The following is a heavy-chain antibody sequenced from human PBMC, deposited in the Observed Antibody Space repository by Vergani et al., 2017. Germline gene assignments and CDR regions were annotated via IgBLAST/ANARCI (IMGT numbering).Heavy chain of an antibody. J-gene: IGHJ6*02. Sequence: QVQLQESGPGLVKPSQTLSLICTVSGGSISSGDYYWSSIRQPPGKGLEWIGYIYHSGSTYYNPSLKTRVTISVDTSKNQFSLKLSSVTAADTAVYYCARVRRDDSSGYYYYYGMDVWGQGTTVTVSS. CDR3: ARVRRDDSSGYYYYYGMDV. D-gene: IGHD3-22*01. CDR1: GGSISSGDYY. CDR2: IYHSGST. V-gene: IGHV4-30-4*01.